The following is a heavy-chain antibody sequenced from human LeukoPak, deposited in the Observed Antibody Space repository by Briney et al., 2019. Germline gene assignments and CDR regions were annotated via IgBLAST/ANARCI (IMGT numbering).Heavy chain of an antibody. Sequence: QAGGSLRLSCAASGFTFSSYSMNWVRQAPGKGLEWVSYISSSSSTIYYADSVKGRFTISRDNAKNSLYLQMNSLRAEDTAVYYCARDGPDAIAYFDYWGQGTLVTVSS. CDR3: ARDGPDAIAYFDY. CDR2: ISSSSSTI. J-gene: IGHJ4*02. V-gene: IGHV3-48*01. CDR1: GFTFSSYS. D-gene: IGHD2-8*01.